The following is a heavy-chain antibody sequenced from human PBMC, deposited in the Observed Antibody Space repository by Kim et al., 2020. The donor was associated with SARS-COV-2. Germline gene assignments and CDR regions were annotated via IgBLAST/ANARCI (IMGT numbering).Heavy chain of an antibody. V-gene: IGHV1-18*01. CDR3: ARDSPYSSSYNYYFDY. Sequence: ASVKVSCKASGYTFSTYGITWVRQAPGQGLEWMGWISGYNGHTNYAQKVQGSVTLTTDTSTSTAYMELRSLRSDDTAVYYCARDSPYSSSYNYYFDYWGQGTLVTVPS. CDR2: ISGYNGHT. CDR1: GYTFSTYG. J-gene: IGHJ4*02. D-gene: IGHD6-13*01.